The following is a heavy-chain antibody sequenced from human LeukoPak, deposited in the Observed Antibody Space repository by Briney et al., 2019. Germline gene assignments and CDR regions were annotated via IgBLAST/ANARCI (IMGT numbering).Heavy chain of an antibody. V-gene: IGHV1-2*04. D-gene: IGHD3-10*01. CDR2: INPNSGGT. J-gene: IGHJ4*02. CDR3: ARGSLSYYGSGSYYLPFDY. Sequence: ASVRVSCKASGYTFTGYYMHWVRQAPGQGLEWMGWINPNSGGTNYAQKFQGWVTMTRDTSISTAYMELSRLRSDDTAVYYCARGSLSYYGSGSYYLPFDYWGQGTLVTVSS. CDR1: GYTFTGYY.